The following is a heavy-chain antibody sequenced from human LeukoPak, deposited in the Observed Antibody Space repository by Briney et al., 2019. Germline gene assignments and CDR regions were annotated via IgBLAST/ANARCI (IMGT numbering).Heavy chain of an antibody. CDR1: GGSISGSGYY. CDR3: ARGGVGPTTNWFDP. Sequence: PSETLSLTCTVSGGSISGSGYYWSWIRQPPGKGLEWIGYIYHTGSTYYNPSLASRVTISVDRSKNQFSLRLTSVTAADTAVFYCARGGVGPTTNWFDPWGQGTLVTVPS. V-gene: IGHV4-30-2*01. CDR2: IYHTGST. D-gene: IGHD1-26*01. J-gene: IGHJ5*02.